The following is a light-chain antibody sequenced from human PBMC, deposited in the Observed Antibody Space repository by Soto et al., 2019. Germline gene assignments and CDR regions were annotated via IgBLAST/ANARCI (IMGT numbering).Light chain of an antibody. V-gene: IGLV2-14*03. CDR3: SSYTSSSTFV. CDR2: DVS. Sequence: QSVLTQPASVSGSPGQSITISCTGTSSDVGRYNYVSWYQQHPGKPPKLMIYDVSNRPSGVSNRFPGSKSGNTASLTISGLQAEDEADYYCSSYTSSSTFVFGTGTKVTVL. CDR1: SSDVGRYNY. J-gene: IGLJ1*01.